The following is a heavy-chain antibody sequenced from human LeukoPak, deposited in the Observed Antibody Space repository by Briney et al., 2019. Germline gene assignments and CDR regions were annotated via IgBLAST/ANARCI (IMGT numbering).Heavy chain of an antibody. Sequence: GGSLRLSCAASGFTFSSYGMHWVRQAPGKGLEWVAVISYDGSNKYYADSVKGRFTISRDNSKNTLSLQMNSLRAEDTAVYYCAKDGDFWSGYSKYFRHWGQGTLVTVSS. CDR2: ISYDGSNK. J-gene: IGHJ1*01. D-gene: IGHD3-3*01. CDR3: AKDGDFWSGYSKYFRH. V-gene: IGHV3-30*18. CDR1: GFTFSSYG.